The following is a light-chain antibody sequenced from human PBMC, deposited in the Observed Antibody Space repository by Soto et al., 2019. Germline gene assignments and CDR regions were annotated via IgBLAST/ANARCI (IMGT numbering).Light chain of an antibody. CDR3: QQSGSSPWP. CDR1: KSVSSSY. J-gene: IGKJ1*01. Sequence: ELVLTQSPGPLSLSPGDMATLSCRASKSVSSSYLAWYQQKPGQAPRLLIYGASINASGIPDGFSGSGSGTHFTLTISRLEPADFAVYYCQQSGSSPWPFGQGTKVEIK. CDR2: GAS. V-gene: IGKV3-20*01.